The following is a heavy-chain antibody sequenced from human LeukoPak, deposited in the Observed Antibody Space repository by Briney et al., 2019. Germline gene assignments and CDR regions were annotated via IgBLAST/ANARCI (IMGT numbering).Heavy chain of an antibody. CDR2: INPNSGGT. D-gene: IGHD2-2*02. V-gene: IGHV1-2*02. J-gene: IGHJ3*02. CDR1: GYTFTDYY. CDR3: ARGVYCSSTSCYKGAFDI. Sequence: ASVKVSCKASGYTFTDYYMHWVRQAPGQGLEWMGWINPNSGGTNYAQKFQGRVTMTRDTSISTAYMELSRLRSDDTAVYYCARGVYCSSTSCYKGAFDIWGQGTMVTVSS.